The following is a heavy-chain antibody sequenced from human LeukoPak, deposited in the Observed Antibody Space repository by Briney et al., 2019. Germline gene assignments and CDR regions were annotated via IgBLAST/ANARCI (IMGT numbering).Heavy chain of an antibody. CDR3: AGGPDCSSTSCIYFDY. D-gene: IGHD2-2*01. Sequence: GGPLRLSCAASRFTFSSYWMHWVRQAPGKGLVWVSRINSDGSSTSYADSVKGRFTISRDNAKNTLYLQMNSLRAEDTAVYYCAGGPDCSSTSCIYFDYWGQGTLVTVSS. CDR1: RFTFSSYW. J-gene: IGHJ4*02. V-gene: IGHV3-74*01. CDR2: INSDGSST.